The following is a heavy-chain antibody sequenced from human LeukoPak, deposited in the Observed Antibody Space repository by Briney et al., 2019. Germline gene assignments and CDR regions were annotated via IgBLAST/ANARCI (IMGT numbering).Heavy chain of an antibody. CDR2: IIPIFGTA. CDR3: ARTVLGYSYRLDV. J-gene: IGHJ6*04. D-gene: IGHD5-18*01. Sequence: GASVKVSCKASGGTFSSYAISWVRQAPGQGLEWMGGIIPIFGTANYAQKFQGRVTITTDESTSTAYMELSSLRSEDTAVYYCARTVLGYSYRLDVRGKGTTVTVSS. V-gene: IGHV1-69*05. CDR1: GGTFSSYA.